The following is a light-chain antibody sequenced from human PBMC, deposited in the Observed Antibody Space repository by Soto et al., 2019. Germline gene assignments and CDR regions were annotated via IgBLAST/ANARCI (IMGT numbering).Light chain of an antibody. V-gene: IGLV2-23*02. CDR2: EVS. CDR1: SSDVGSYNF. Sequence: QSGLTQPASVSGSPGQSITISCTRTSSDVGSYNFVSWYQQHPGEVPKVMIYEVSKRPSGVSDRFSGSKSGNTASLTISGLQAEDEADYYCCADAGRSTYVFGTGTKVTVL. CDR3: CADAGRSTYV. J-gene: IGLJ1*01.